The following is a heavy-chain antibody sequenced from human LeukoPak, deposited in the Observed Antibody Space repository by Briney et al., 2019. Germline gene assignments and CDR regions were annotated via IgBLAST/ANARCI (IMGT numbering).Heavy chain of an antibody. CDR2: IYTSGST. J-gene: IGHJ3*02. CDR1: GGSVSSYY. V-gene: IGHV4-4*07. D-gene: IGHD3-3*01. Sequence: PSETLSLTCTVSGGSVSSYYWSWIRQPAGKGLEWIGRIYTSGSTNYNPSLKSRVTMSVDTSKNQFSLKLSSVTAADTAVYYCGRGGYYVFWGVNRIDVFNIGGQGTMVTVSS. CDR3: GRGGYYVFWGVNRIDVFNI.